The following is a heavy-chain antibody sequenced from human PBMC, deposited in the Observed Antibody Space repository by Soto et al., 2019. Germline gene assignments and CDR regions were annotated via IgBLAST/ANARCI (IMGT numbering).Heavy chain of an antibody. CDR3: ARALVTDYNSRDYHYYFAMDV. CDR1: GGPVSGDDLY. J-gene: IGHJ6*02. V-gene: IGHV4-31*02. CDR2: VYHTGTT. D-gene: IGHD3-22*01. Sequence: SETLSLTCVVSGGPVSGDDLYWSWIRHLPGKGLEWIANVYHTGTTYYNPSLKSRVSMSVDTSQNQFSLILASVTAADTSVYYCARALVTDYNSRDYHYYFAMDVWGQGTSVPVS.